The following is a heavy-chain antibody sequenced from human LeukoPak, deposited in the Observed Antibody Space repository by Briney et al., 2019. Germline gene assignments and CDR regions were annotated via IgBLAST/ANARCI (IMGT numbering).Heavy chain of an antibody. V-gene: IGHV3-23*01. J-gene: IGHJ4*02. D-gene: IGHD4-11*01. CDR2: ISRSGTNT. Sequence: GGSLRLSCAASGFTFSSHAMSWVRQAPGMGLEWVAAISRSGTNTYYVDSVKGRFTISSDSSKNTLHLQMDSLRAEDTAVYYCAKDWPVSGDHYSPFDYWGQGTLVTVSS. CDR1: GFTFSSHA. CDR3: AKDWPVSGDHYSPFDY.